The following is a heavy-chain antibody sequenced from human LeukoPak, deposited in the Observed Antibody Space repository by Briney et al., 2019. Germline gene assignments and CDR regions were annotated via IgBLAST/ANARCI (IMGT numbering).Heavy chain of an antibody. CDR3: ARDCCGSGSSFFDY. CDR1: GFTFSNYG. V-gene: IGHV3-30*02. Sequence: PGGSLRLSCAASGFTFSNYGMHWVRQAPGKGLEWVSWIQNDGSNKLYGDSVKGRFTSSRDNSKNTLYLQMNSLRAEDTAVYYCARDCCGSGSSFFDYWGQGTLVTVSS. CDR2: IQNDGSNK. J-gene: IGHJ4*02. D-gene: IGHD3-10*01.